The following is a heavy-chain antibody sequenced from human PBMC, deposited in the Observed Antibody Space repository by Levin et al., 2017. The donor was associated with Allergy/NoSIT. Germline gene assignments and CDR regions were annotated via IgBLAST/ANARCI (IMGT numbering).Heavy chain of an antibody. CDR3: AKIAATGSRRFDY. CDR1: GASIRSSSYH. J-gene: IGHJ4*02. V-gene: IGHV4-39*01. CDR2: IYYSGRT. D-gene: IGHD6-13*01. Sequence: SQTLSLTCTVSGASIRSSSYHWGWIRQPPGKGLEWIGTIYYSGRTYYNPSLKSRVTISVDTSKIQFSLTLSSVTAADTAVYYCAKIAATGSRRFDYWGRGTLVTVSS.